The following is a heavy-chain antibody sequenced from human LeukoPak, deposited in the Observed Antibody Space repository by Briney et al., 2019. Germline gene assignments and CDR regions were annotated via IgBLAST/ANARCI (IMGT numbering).Heavy chain of an antibody. CDR1: GYTFTSYA. CDR2: INAGNGNT. J-gene: IGHJ4*02. D-gene: IGHD3-10*01. Sequence: GASVKVSCKASGYTFTSYAMHWERQAPGQRLEWMGWINAGNGNTKYSQEFQGRVTITRDTSASTAYMELSSLRSEDMAVYYCARGGSGSYYTRDYFDYWGQGTLVTVSS. CDR3: ARGGSGSYYTRDYFDY. V-gene: IGHV1-3*03.